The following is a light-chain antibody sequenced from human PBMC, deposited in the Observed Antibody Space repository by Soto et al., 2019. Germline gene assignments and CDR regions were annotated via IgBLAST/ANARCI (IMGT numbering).Light chain of an antibody. CDR1: SGHSSYA. V-gene: IGLV4-69*01. CDR2: LNSDGSH. J-gene: IGLJ3*02. Sequence: QPVLTQSPSASASLGASVKLTCTLSSGHSSYAIAWHQQQPEKGPRYLMKLNSDGSHSKGDGIPDRFSGSSSGAERYLTISSLQSEHEADYYCQTWGTGIWVFGGGTKLTVL. CDR3: QTWGTGIWV.